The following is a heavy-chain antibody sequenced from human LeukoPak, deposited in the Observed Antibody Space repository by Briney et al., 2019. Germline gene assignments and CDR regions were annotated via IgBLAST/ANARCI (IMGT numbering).Heavy chain of an antibody. Sequence: SETLSLTCAVYGGSFSGYYWSWIRQPPGKGLKWIGEINHSGSTNYNPSLKSRVTISVDTSKNQFSLKLSSVTAADTAVYYCARVRQPPTYYYYYYGMDVWGQGTTVTVSS. CDR2: INHSGST. CDR1: GGSFSGYY. CDR3: ARVRQPPTYYYYYYGMDV. V-gene: IGHV4-34*01. J-gene: IGHJ6*02. D-gene: IGHD6-13*01.